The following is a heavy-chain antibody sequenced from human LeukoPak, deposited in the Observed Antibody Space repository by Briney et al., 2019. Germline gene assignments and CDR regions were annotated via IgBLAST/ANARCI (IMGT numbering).Heavy chain of an antibody. CDR1: GFTFSSYE. CDR3: ARSGGPGYYYMAV. V-gene: IGHV3-48*03. CDR2: ISSSGSTI. D-gene: IGHD2-15*01. Sequence: GGSLRLSCAASGFTFSSYEMNWVRQAPGKGLKWVSYISSSGSTIYYADSVKGRFTISRDNAKNSLYLQMNSLRAEDTAVYYCARSGGPGYYYMAVWGKGTTVTVSS. J-gene: IGHJ6*03.